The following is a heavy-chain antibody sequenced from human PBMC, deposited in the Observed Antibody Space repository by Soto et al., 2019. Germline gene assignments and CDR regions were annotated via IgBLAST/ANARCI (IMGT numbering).Heavy chain of an antibody. V-gene: IGHV5-51*03. CDR1: GYNFNRYW. D-gene: IGHD6-13*01. CDR2: IYPGDSDT. CDR3: ARSLVNGTYEAFDI. Sequence: EVYLAQSGAEVKKPGESLKISCKGSGYNFNRYWIGWVRQMRGKGLEWMGVIYPGDSDTRYSPSLQGQVTISADKSSSAAYLRWSSLQASDTATYYCARSLVNGTYEAFDIWGQGTMVTVSS. J-gene: IGHJ3*02.